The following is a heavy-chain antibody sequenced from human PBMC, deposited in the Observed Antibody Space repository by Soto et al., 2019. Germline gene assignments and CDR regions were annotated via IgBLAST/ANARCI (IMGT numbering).Heavy chain of an antibody. J-gene: IGHJ6*02. D-gene: IGHD3-22*01. CDR2: IVPIFGIT. Sequence: QVHLLQSGAEVKKPGSSVKVSCTASGASFTRYSLSWVRQAPGQGLEWVGGIVPIFGITNYAQRFQGRVKITADESTKTASMELSSLSSDDTAVYYCARPDEGGYSSDHHYYYALDVWGQGTPVTVTS. CDR3: ARPDEGGYSSDHHYYYALDV. V-gene: IGHV1-69*01. CDR1: GASFTRYS.